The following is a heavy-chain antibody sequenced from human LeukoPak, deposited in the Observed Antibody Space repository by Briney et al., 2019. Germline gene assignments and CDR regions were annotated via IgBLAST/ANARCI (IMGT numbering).Heavy chain of an antibody. CDR3: ARRGRSSTDPFEY. V-gene: IGHV4-59*08. D-gene: IGHD2-2*01. CDR1: GGSINTYY. CDR2: IYYSGTT. Sequence: SETLSLTCTVSGGSINTYYWYWIRQPPGKGLEWIGYIYYSGTTTYSTSLKSRVTLSLDTPKNQIFLRLTSVTAADTAVYYCARRGRSSTDPFEYWGQGTLVTVSS. J-gene: IGHJ4*02.